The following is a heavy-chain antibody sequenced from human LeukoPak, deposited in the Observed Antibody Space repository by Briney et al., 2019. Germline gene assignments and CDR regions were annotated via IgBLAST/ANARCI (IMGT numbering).Heavy chain of an antibody. CDR3: VRRFGYDFWSGHPMGDY. CDR1: GYNFIIYS. Sequence: ASVKVSCKASGYNFIIYSINWVRQAPGQGLEWMGWISPYNGNTIYAQKLQGRVTMTTDTSTSTAYMELRSLRSDDTAVYYCVRRFGYDFWSGHPMGDYWGQGILVTVSS. D-gene: IGHD3-3*01. J-gene: IGHJ4*02. CDR2: ISPYNGNT. V-gene: IGHV1-18*01.